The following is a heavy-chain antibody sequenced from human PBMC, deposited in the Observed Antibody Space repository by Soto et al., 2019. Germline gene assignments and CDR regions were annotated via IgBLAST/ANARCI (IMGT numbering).Heavy chain of an antibody. CDR3: AIGRRGRYSSGWEGTYYFDC. V-gene: IGHV3-23*01. Sequence: GSLSLSCAASGYTFSSYAMSWVCHAPGKGLEWVSAISGNGGSTYYADSVKGRFTISRDNSKNTLYLQMNSLRAEDTAVYYCAIGRRGRYSSGWEGTYYFDCWGQGT. CDR2: ISGNGGST. D-gene: IGHD6-19*01. J-gene: IGHJ4*02. CDR1: GYTFSSYA.